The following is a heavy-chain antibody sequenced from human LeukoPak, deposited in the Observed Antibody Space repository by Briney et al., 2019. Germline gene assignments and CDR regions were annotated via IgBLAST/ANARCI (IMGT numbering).Heavy chain of an antibody. V-gene: IGHV4-39*07. D-gene: IGHD6-13*01. Sequence: PSETLSLTCTVSGGSISSKSYSWGWIRQPPGKGLEWIGNIYYSGRTYYNPSLKSRVTISVDTSKNQFSLKLSSVTAADTAVYYCARYSSSWGRGGYYYYYMDVWGKGTTVTISS. CDR3: ARYSSSWGRGGYYYYYMDV. CDR1: GGSISSKSYS. CDR2: IYYSGRT. J-gene: IGHJ6*03.